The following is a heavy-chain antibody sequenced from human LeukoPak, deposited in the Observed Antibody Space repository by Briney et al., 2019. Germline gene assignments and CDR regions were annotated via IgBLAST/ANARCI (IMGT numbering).Heavy chain of an antibody. CDR1: GFPFHDYG. J-gene: IGHJ4*02. Sequence: PGRSLRLSCAASGFPFHDYGMLWVRQVPGKGLEWVSGISWNSGNINYAASVKGRFSISRDNAKNSLYLQMNSLRAEDSALYYCAADSSTWYPVDFDYWGQGTLVTVSS. CDR3: AADSSTWYPVDFDY. CDR2: ISWNSGNI. D-gene: IGHD6-13*01. V-gene: IGHV3-9*01.